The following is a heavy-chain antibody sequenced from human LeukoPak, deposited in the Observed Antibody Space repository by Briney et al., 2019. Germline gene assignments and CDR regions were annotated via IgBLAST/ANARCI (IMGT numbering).Heavy chain of an antibody. Sequence: SETLSLTCAVYGGSSSGYYWSWLRQPPGKGLEWIGEINHSGSTNYNPSLKSRVTISVDTSKNQFSLKLSSVTAADTAVYYCARAYCGGDSRRYFDYWGQGTLVTVSS. V-gene: IGHV4-34*01. D-gene: IGHD2-21*02. CDR1: GGSSSGYY. CDR2: INHSGST. J-gene: IGHJ4*02. CDR3: ARAYCGGDSRRYFDY.